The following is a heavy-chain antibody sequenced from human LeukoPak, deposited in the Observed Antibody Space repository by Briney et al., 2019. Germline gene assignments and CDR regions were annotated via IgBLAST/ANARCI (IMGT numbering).Heavy chain of an antibody. J-gene: IGHJ5*02. V-gene: IGHV3-48*03. D-gene: IGHD3-10*01. CDR2: ISSSGSTI. CDR1: NFAFSSYS. CDR3: ARDKDDYGSGNHWFDP. Sequence: SGGSLRLSCAASNFAFSSYSMHWVRQAPGKGLEWVSYISSSGSTIYYADSVKGRSTISRDNAKNSLYLQMNSLRAEDTAVYYCARDKDDYGSGNHWFDPWGQGTLVTVSS.